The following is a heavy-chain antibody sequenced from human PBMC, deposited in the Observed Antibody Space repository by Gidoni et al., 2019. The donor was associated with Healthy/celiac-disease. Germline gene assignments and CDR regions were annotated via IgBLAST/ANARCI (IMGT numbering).Heavy chain of an antibody. CDR2: IRYDGSNK. CDR1: GFAFSSYG. Sequence: VRMVESGGGVVQPGGCLRLSCAAAGFAFSSYGRHWVRQAPGKGLEWVAYIRYDGSNKYYADSVKGRFTISRDNSKNTLYLQMNSLRAEDTAVYYCAKDYYYDSSGYPDYWGQGTLVTVSS. D-gene: IGHD3-22*01. CDR3: AKDYYYDSSGYPDY. J-gene: IGHJ4*02. V-gene: IGHV3-30*02.